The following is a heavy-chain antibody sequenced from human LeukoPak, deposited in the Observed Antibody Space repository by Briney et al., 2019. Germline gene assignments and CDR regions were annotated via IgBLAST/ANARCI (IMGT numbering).Heavy chain of an antibody. D-gene: IGHD6-6*01. CDR1: GYSFTSYW. CDR2: IYPGDSDT. J-gene: IGHJ4*02. CDR3: ARIESSSSPGPLFDY. V-gene: IGHV5-51*01. Sequence: GESLKISCKGSGYSFTSYWIGWVRPMPGKGLEWMGIIYPGDSDTRYSPSFQGQVTISADKSISTAYLQWSSLKASDTAMYYCARIESSSSPGPLFDYWGQGTLVTVSS.